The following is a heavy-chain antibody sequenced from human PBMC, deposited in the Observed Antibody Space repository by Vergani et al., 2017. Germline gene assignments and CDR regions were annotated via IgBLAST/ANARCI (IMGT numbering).Heavy chain of an antibody. Sequence: EVQLLESGGGLVQPGGSLRLSCAASGFTFSSYAMSWVRQAPGKGLEWVSAISGSGGSTYYADSVKSRFTISRDNTKNTLYLQMNSLRTEDTDVYYCAKGGLVGSPFDYWGQGTLVTVSS. CDR2: ISGSGGST. V-gene: IGHV3-23*01. D-gene: IGHD1-26*01. CDR3: AKGGLVGSPFDY. J-gene: IGHJ4*02. CDR1: GFTFSSYA.